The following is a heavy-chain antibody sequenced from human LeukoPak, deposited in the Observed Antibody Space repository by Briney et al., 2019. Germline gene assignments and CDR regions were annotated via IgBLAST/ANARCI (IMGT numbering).Heavy chain of an antibody. CDR3: ARHGISTVVTDPYYYYYYGMDV. CDR2: IYPGDSDT. V-gene: IGHV5-51*01. J-gene: IGHJ6*02. Sequence: GESLKISCKGSGYSFTSYWIGWVRQMPGKGLEWMGIIYPGDSDTRYSPSFQGQVTISADKSISTAYLQWSSLKASDTAMYYCARHGISTVVTDPYYYYYYGMDVWGQGTTVTVSS. D-gene: IGHD4-23*01. CDR1: GYSFTSYW.